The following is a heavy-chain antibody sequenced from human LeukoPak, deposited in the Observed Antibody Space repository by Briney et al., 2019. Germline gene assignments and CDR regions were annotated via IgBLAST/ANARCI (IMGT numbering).Heavy chain of an antibody. CDR2: ISLAGQT. V-gene: IGHV4/OR15-8*02. D-gene: IGHD1-26*01. J-gene: IGHJ4*02. Sequence: SETLSLTCGVSGGSISGTSWWSWVRQPPGQGLEWIGEISLAGQTNYNPSLNGRVTMSLDKSSNQLSLHLTSVTAADTATYFCSRESGPFCPFGYWGQGTLVIVSS. CDR1: GGSISGTSW. CDR3: SRESGPFCPFGY.